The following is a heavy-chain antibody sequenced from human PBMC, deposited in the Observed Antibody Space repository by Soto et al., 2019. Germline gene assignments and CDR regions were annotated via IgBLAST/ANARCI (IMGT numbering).Heavy chain of an antibody. CDR3: ARDRIAAVYNWFDT. CDR1: GFTFSIYS. V-gene: IGHV3-21*03. D-gene: IGHD6-13*01. Sequence: GGSLRLSCAASGFTFSIYSMNCVRQAPGKGLEWVSSISSSSSYIQYAHYVKGRSTTSRDNAKNSLHLQMNSLRADETAVYSCARDRIAAVYNWFDTWGQGTLVTVSS. CDR2: ISSSSSYI. J-gene: IGHJ5*02.